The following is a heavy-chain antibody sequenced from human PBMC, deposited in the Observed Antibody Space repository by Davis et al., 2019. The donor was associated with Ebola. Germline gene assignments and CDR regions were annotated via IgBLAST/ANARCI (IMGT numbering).Heavy chain of an antibody. Sequence: PGGSLRLSCAASGFTVSSNYMSWVRQAPGKGLEWVSVIYSGGSTYYADSVKGRFTISRDNSKNTLYLQMNSLRAEDTAVYYCAKDLGGSGYYDYYYYMDVWGKGTTVTVSS. D-gene: IGHD3-22*01. CDR3: AKDLGGSGYYDYYYYMDV. CDR2: IYSGGST. V-gene: IGHV3-53*01. J-gene: IGHJ6*03. CDR1: GFTVSSNY.